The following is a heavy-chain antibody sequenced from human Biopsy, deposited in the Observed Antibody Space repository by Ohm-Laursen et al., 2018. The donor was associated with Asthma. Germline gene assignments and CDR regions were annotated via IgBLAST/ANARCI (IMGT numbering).Heavy chain of an antibody. CDR2: VYYSGST. J-gene: IGHJ4*02. CDR3: ARGVDRVTGLLDHFDS. V-gene: IGHV4-61*01. CDR1: GGSISNSNFY. D-gene: IGHD2-21*02. Sequence: SETLSLTCTVSGGSISNSNFYWSWIRQPPGKGLESIGHVYYSGSTNHNPSLKSRVTISIDASKNQFSLKLTSVTAADTAVYYCARGVDRVTGLLDHFDSWGQGTLVTVSS.